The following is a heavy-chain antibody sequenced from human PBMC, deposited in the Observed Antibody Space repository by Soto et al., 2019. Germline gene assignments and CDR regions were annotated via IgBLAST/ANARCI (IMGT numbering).Heavy chain of an antibody. V-gene: IGHV3-74*01. CDR1: GFTFSTYW. J-gene: IGHJ5*02. CDR2: INADGTTT. D-gene: IGHD3-3*02. CDR3: ATVATHSYNWVDP. Sequence: EVHLVESGGGLVQPGGSLRLSCAASGFTFSTYWMHWVRQAPGKGLVWVSRINADGTTTTYADSVKGRFTISRDNAKNTLYLQMNSLRAEDTAVYCCATVATHSYNWVDPWGQGTLVNISS.